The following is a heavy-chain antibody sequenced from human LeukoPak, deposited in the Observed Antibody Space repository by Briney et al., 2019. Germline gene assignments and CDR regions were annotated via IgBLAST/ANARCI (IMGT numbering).Heavy chain of an antibody. J-gene: IGHJ4*02. V-gene: IGHV4-39*07. CDR2: IYYSRST. CDR3: ARARGYGSGTIYFDY. D-gene: IGHD3-10*01. CDR1: GGSISSSSYY. Sequence: ASETLSLTCTVSGGSISSSSYYWGWIRQPPGKGLEWIGSIYYSRSTYYNPSLKSRVTISVDTSKNQFSLKLSSVTAADTAVYYCARARGYGSGTIYFDYWGQGTLVTVSS.